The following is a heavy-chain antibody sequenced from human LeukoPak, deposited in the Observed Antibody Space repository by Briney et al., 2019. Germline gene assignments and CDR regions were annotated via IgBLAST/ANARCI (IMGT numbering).Heavy chain of an antibody. J-gene: IGHJ4*02. CDR1: GFTFSNYA. Sequence: GGSLRLSCVASGFTFSNYAMNWVRQAPGKGLEWVSGVSGGGSSTYYADSVKGRFTISRDNSKNMLYLQMNSLRAEDTAVYYCAKDPEGWGYYDSSGYFDYWGQGTLVTVSS. D-gene: IGHD3-22*01. CDR2: VSGGGSST. CDR3: AKDPEGWGYYDSSGYFDY. V-gene: IGHV3-23*01.